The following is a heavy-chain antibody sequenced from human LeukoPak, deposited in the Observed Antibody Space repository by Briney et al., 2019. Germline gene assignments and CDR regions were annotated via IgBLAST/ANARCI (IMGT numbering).Heavy chain of an antibody. J-gene: IGHJ1*01. V-gene: IGHV3-15*01. CDR3: TTARGVGIAEYFQH. CDR2: IKSKTDGGTT. CDR1: GFTLSQAW. Sequence: GGSLRLSCAASGFTLSQAWVSWVRQAPGKGLEWVGRIKSKTDGGTTDYAAPVKGRFTISRDDSKNTLYLQMNSLKTEDTAVYYCTTARGVGIAEYFQHWGQGTLVTVSS. D-gene: IGHD3-10*01.